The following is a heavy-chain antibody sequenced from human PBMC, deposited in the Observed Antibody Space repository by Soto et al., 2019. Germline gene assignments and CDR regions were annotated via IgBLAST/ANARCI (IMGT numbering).Heavy chain of an antibody. J-gene: IGHJ4*02. Sequence: GASVKVSCKASGYTLTSYYMHWVRQAPGQGLEWMGIINPSGGSTSYAQKFQGRVTMTRDTSTSTVYMELSSLRSEDTAVYYCARSTMIVVVTDGYFDYWGQGTLVTVSS. CDR1: GYTLTSYY. V-gene: IGHV1-46*01. D-gene: IGHD3-22*01. CDR3: ARSTMIVVVTDGYFDY. CDR2: INPSGGST.